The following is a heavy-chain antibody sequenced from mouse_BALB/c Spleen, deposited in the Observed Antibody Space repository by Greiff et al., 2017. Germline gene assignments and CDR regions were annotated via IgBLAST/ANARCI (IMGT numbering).Heavy chain of an antibody. CDR2: INSNGGST. J-gene: IGHJ4*01. CDR1: GFTFSSYY. V-gene: IGHV5-6-2*01. D-gene: IGHD1-1*01. Sequence: DVNLVESGGGLVKLGGSLKLSCAASGFTFSSYYMSWVRQTPEKRLELVAAINSNGGSTYYPDTVKGRFTISRDNAKNTLYLQMSSLKSEDTALYYCASNYGYAMDYWGQGTSVTVTS. CDR3: ASNYGYAMDY.